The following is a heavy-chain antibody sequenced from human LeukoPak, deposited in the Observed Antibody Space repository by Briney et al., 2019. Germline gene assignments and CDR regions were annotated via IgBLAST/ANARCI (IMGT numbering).Heavy chain of an antibody. D-gene: IGHD2-15*01. CDR1: GFTFSSYA. CDR2: TSSDGSNK. Sequence: PGGSLRLSCAASGFTFSSYAIHWVRQAPGKGLEWVALTSSDGSNKKYADSVKGRFTISRDNSKNTLYLRMNSLRTEDTAVYYCARASTGAAVNWFFDLWGRGTLVTVSS. CDR3: ARASTGAAVNWFFDL. J-gene: IGHJ2*01. V-gene: IGHV3-30*04.